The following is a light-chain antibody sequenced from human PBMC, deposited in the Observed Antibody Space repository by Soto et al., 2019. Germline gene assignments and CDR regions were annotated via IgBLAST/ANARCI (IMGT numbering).Light chain of an antibody. J-gene: IGLJ2*01. CDR3: SSYAGSNNFDVV. V-gene: IGLV2-8*01. CDR2: EVS. CDR1: SSDVGGYNY. Sequence: QSALTQPASVSGSPGQSITISCTGTSSDVGGYNYVSWYQQHPGKAPKLMIYEVSKRPSGVPDRFSGSKSGNTASLTVSGLQAEDEADYYCSSYAGSNNFDVVFGGGTQLTVL.